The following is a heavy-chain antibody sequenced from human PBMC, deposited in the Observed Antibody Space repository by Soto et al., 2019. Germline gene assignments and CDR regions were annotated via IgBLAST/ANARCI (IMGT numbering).Heavy chain of an antibody. CDR1: GFTFSSYA. J-gene: IGHJ4*02. V-gene: IGHV3-23*01. CDR2: ISGSGGST. D-gene: IGHD2-15*01. CDR3: AKDRKGYSPQRLFGY. Sequence: GGSLRLSCAASGFTFSSYAMSWVRQAPGKGLEWVSAISGSGGSTYYADSVKSRFTISRDNSKNTLYLQMNSLRAEDTAVYYCAKDRKGYSPQRLFGYWGQGTLVTVSS.